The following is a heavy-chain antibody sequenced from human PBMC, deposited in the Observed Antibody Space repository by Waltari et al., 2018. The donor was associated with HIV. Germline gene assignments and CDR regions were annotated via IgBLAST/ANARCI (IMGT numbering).Heavy chain of an antibody. CDR3: VKERGPFNGFDI. Sequence: QVYLMESGGGVVQPGGSLKLSCAASGFTFSSFGMPWVRQAPGKGLGWVEVIWSDGYKKFYADSVGGGFTFSRDNSKYTLSLQMNSLRAEETALYYCVKERGPFNGFDIWGQGTMVTVSS. D-gene: IGHD3-16*01. CDR2: IWSDGYKK. V-gene: IGHV3-33*06. CDR1: GFTFSSFG. J-gene: IGHJ3*02.